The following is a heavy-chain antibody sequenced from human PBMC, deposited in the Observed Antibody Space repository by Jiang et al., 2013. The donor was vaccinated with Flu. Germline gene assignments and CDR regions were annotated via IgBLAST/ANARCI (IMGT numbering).Heavy chain of an antibody. CDR2: IYDSGST. J-gene: IGHJ4*02. CDR3: ATLIPGFGGKGY. V-gene: IGHV4-59*03. D-gene: IGHD4-23*01. Sequence: LLKPSETLSLTCTVSGGSMSNYYWIWIRQPPGKGLEWIGYIYDSGSTNYDPSPKSRVTISVDTSKNQFSLKLSSVTAADTAVYYCATLIPGFGGKGYWGQGTLVTVSS. CDR1: GGSMSNYY.